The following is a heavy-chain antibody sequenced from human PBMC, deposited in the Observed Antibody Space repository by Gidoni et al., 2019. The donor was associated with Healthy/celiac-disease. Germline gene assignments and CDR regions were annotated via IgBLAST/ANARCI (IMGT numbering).Heavy chain of an antibody. CDR3: ARERGNYYDSSGTIDY. Sequence: QVQLVESGGGVVQLGRSLRLSCAASGFTFSSYGMHWVRQAPGKGLEWVAVIWYDGSNKYYADSVKGRFTISRDNSKNTLYLQMNSLRAEDTAVYYCARERGNYYDSSGTIDYWGQGTLVTVSS. J-gene: IGHJ4*02. D-gene: IGHD3-22*01. CDR1: GFTFSSYG. V-gene: IGHV3-33*01. CDR2: IWYDGSNK.